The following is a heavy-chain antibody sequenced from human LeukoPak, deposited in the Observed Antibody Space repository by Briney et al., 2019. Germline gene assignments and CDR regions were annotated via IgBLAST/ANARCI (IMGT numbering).Heavy chain of an antibody. Sequence: ASVKVSCKASGYTFTSYYMHWVRQPPGQGLEWMGIINPSGGSTSYAQKFQGRVTMTRDMSTSTVYMELSSLRSEDTAVYYCARTSGYCSSTSCYAFDYWGQGTLVTVSS. CDR2: INPSGGST. D-gene: IGHD2-2*01. V-gene: IGHV1-46*01. J-gene: IGHJ4*02. CDR3: ARTSGYCSSTSCYAFDY. CDR1: GYTFTSYY.